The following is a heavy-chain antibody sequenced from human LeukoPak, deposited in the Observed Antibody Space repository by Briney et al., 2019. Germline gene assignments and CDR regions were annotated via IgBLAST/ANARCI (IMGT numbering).Heavy chain of an antibody. CDR2: INPSGGST. CDR1: GYTFTSYY. CDR3: AASTGTTYNWFDP. V-gene: IGHV1-46*01. Sequence: ASVRVSCKASGYTFTSYYMHWVRQAPGQGLEWMGIINPSGGSTSYAQKFQGRVTMTRDTSTSTVYMELSSLRSEDTAVYYCAASTGTTYNWFDPWGQGTLVTVSS. D-gene: IGHD1-1*01. J-gene: IGHJ5*02.